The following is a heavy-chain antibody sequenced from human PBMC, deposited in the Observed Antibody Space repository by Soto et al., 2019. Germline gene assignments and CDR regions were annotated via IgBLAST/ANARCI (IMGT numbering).Heavy chain of an antibody. CDR1: GYTFTSYY. D-gene: IGHD4-17*01. J-gene: IGHJ4*02. CDR2: INPSGGST. CDR3: ARDPLTTVTTDYLDY. Sequence: QVQLVQSGAEVKKPGASVKVSCKASGYTFTSYYMHWVRQAPGQGLEWMGIINPSGGSTSYAQKCQGRVTMTRDTSTSTVYMELSSLRSEDTAVYYCARDPLTTVTTDYLDYWGQGTLVTVSS. V-gene: IGHV1-46*03.